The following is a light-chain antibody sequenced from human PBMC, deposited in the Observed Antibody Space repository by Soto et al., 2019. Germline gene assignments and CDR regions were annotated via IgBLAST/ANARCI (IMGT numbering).Light chain of an antibody. Sequence: DIEMTQSPSSLSASVGDRVTITCRASQTVDKYLNWYQQKPGEAPELLIFFASSLQSGVPSRFIGSGTGTDFTLTISSLQPEDFAAYYCHQSYSTPHTFGQGTKVEIK. CDR3: HQSYSTPHT. CDR1: QTVDKY. V-gene: IGKV1-39*01. CDR2: FAS. J-gene: IGKJ2*01.